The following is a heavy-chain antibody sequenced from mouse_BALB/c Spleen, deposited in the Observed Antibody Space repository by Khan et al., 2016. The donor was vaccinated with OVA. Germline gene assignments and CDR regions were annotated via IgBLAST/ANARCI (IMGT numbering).Heavy chain of an antibody. CDR1: GFTFSSYS. D-gene: IGHD4-1*01. J-gene: IGHJ3*01. CDR2: ISSGGDYT. CDR3: ADHLTGWFAY. V-gene: IGHV5-6*01. Sequence: EVQLVESGGDLVKPGGSLKLSCAASGFTFSSYSMSWVRQTPDKRLEWVASISSGGDYTYYPDSVKGRFTISRDNAKNTLYLKMSDLKSGDKAMYDGADHLTGWFAYWGQGTLVTVSA.